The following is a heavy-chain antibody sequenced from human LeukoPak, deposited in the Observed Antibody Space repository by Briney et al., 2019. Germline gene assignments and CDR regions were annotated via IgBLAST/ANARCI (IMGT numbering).Heavy chain of an antibody. CDR2: ISGSGGST. D-gene: IGHD4-17*01. V-gene: IGHV3-23*01. CDR1: GFTFISYA. CDR3: AKRGSSTVTSLY. J-gene: IGHJ4*02. Sequence: GGSLRFSCAASGFTFISYAMSWVRQAPGKGLEWVSAISGSGGSTYYADSVKGRFTISRDNSKNTLYLQMNSLRAEDAAVYYCAKRGSSTVTSLYWGQGTLVTFSS.